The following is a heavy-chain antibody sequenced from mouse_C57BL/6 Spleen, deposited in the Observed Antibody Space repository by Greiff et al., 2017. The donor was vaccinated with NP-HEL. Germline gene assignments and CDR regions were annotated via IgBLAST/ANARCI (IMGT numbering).Heavy chain of an antibody. Sequence: QVHVKQPGTELVKPGASVKLSCKASGYTFTSYWMHWVKQRPGQGLEWIGNINPSNGGTNYNEKFKSKATLTVDKSSSTAYMQLSSLTSEDSAVYYCAKDYGSSSYAMDYWGQGTSVTVSS. CDR1: GYTFTSYW. D-gene: IGHD1-1*01. V-gene: IGHV1-53*01. CDR2: INPSNGGT. CDR3: AKDYGSSSYAMDY. J-gene: IGHJ4*01.